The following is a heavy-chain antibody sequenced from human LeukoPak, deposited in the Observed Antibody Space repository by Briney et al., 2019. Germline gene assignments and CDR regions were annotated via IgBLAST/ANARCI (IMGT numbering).Heavy chain of an antibody. CDR2: IYYSGST. CDR1: GGSISPLY. D-gene: IGHD3-10*01. Sequence: SETLSLTCTVSGGSISPLYWGWIRQAPGKGLEFIGYIYYSGSTNFNPSLKSRVTLSVDTSKGQISLKLTSVTAADTAVYYCARGGVAAKYYFDFWGQGTLVTVSS. CDR3: ARGGVAAKYYFDF. J-gene: IGHJ4*02. V-gene: IGHV4-59*11.